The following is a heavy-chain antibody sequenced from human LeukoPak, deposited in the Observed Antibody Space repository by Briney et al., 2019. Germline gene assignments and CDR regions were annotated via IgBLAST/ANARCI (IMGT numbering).Heavy chain of an antibody. V-gene: IGHV3-49*03. J-gene: IGHJ4*02. D-gene: IGHD2-21*02. CDR2: IRSKAYGGTT. CDR3: ARVGGDPGFDY. CDR1: GFTFGDYA. Sequence: PGGSLRLSCTASGFTFGDYAMSWFRQAPGKGLEWVGFIRSKAYGGTTEYAASVKGRFTISRDDSKSIAYLQMNSLRAEDTAVYYCARVGGDPGFDYWGQGTLVTVSS.